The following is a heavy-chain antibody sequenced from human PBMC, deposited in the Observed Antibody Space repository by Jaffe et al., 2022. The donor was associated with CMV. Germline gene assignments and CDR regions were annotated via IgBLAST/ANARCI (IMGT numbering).Heavy chain of an antibody. Sequence: EVQLVESGGGLVQPGGSLRLSCAASGFTFSSYAMSWVRQAPGKGLEWVSAISGSGGSTYYADSVKGRFTISRDNSKNTLYLQMNSLRAEDTAVYYCAKDRITMVRGIVYYYYYMDVWGKGTTVTVSS. CDR2: ISGSGGST. V-gene: IGHV3-23*04. D-gene: IGHD3-10*01. CDR1: GFTFSSYA. CDR3: AKDRITMVRGIVYYYYYMDV. J-gene: IGHJ6*03.